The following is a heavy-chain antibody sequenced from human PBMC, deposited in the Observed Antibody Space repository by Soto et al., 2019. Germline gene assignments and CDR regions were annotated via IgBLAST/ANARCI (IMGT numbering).Heavy chain of an antibody. Sequence: SETLSLTCTVSGGSISSSSYYWGWIRQPPGKGLEWIGSIYYSGSTYYNPSLKSRVTISVDTSKNQFSLKLSSATAADTAVYYCARQPPRSGSLNWFDPWGQGTLVTVSS. CDR3: ARQPPRSGSLNWFDP. CDR1: GGSISSSSYY. CDR2: IYYSGST. J-gene: IGHJ5*02. V-gene: IGHV4-39*01. D-gene: IGHD1-26*01.